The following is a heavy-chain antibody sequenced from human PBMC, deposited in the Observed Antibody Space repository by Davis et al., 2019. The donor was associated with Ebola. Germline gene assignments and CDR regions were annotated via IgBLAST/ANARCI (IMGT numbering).Heavy chain of an antibody. CDR2: INPSGGST. Sequence: ASVKVSCKASGGTFSSYAISWVRQAPGQGLEWMGIINPSGGSTSYAQKFQGRVTMTRDTSTSTAYMELRSLRSDDTAVYYCARDPGGMSVARFDYWGQGTLVTVSS. CDR1: GGTFSSYA. D-gene: IGHD3-16*01. J-gene: IGHJ4*02. V-gene: IGHV1-46*01. CDR3: ARDPGGMSVARFDY.